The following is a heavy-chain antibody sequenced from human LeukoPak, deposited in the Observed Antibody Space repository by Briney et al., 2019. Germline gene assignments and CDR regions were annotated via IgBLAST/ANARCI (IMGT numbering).Heavy chain of an antibody. J-gene: IGHJ4*02. CDR3: ARVFYGSGSCPYFDY. CDR1: GFTFSSYW. Sequence: GGSLRLSCAASGFTFSSYWMSWVRQAPGKGLEGVANIKQDGSEKYYVDSVKGRFTISRDNAKNSLYLQMNSLRAEDTAVYYCARVFYGSGSCPYFDYWGQGTLVTVSS. CDR2: IKQDGSEK. D-gene: IGHD3-10*01. V-gene: IGHV3-7*01.